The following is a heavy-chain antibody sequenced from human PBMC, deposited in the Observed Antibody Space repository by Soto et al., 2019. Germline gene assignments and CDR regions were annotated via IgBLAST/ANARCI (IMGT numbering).Heavy chain of an antibody. CDR2: VQMSGTT. CDR3: AKDRSTMRWFDP. D-gene: IGHD1-1*01. V-gene: IGHV4-4*07. J-gene: IGHJ5*02. Sequence: PSETLSLTCAVSGASVRSYHWSWIRQAAGKGLEWIGRVQMSGTTNYNPSLKTRVTMSLDTSRNEVPLTMTSVTAADTAVYFCAKDRSTMRWFDPWGQGILVTVSS. CDR1: GASVRSYH.